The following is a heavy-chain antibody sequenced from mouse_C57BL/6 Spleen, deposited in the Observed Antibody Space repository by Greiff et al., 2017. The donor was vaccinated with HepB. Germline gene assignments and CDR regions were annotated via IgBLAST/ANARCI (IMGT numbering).Heavy chain of an antibody. CDR2: IYPGSGST. Sequence: QVHVKQPGAELVKPGASVKMSCKASGYTFTSYWITWVKQRPGQGLEWIGDIYPGSGSTNYNEKFKSKATLTVDTSSSTAYMQLSSLTSEDSAVYYCARGTTVVATYYFDYWGQGTTLTVSS. J-gene: IGHJ2*01. CDR1: GYTFTSYW. CDR3: ARGTTVVATYYFDY. D-gene: IGHD1-1*01. V-gene: IGHV1-55*01.